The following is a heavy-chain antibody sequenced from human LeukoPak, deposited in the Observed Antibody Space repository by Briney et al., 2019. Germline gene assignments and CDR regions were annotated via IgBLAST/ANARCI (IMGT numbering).Heavy chain of an antibody. Sequence: SETLSLTCAVYGGSFSGYYWSWIRQPPGKGLEWSGYIYYSGSTHYNPSLKSRVTISVDTSKNQFSLKLSSVTAADTAVYYCARGTKGYDFWSGYPATGLDVWGQGTTVTVSS. J-gene: IGHJ6*02. CDR2: IYYSGST. D-gene: IGHD3-3*01. CDR1: GGSFSGYY. CDR3: ARGTKGYDFWSGYPATGLDV. V-gene: IGHV4-34*01.